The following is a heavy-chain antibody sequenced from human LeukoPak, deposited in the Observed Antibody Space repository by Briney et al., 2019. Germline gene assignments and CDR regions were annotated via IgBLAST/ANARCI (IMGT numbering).Heavy chain of an antibody. V-gene: IGHV3-23*01. J-gene: IGHJ4*02. CDR2: IRGSGSGT. CDR3: ASSYVTRIVGAIGY. CDR1: GFTFSNYA. D-gene: IGHD1-26*01. Sequence: GGSLRLSCAASGFTFSNYAMMWLRQAPGKGPEWVSAIRGSGSGTYYADSVRGRFTVSRDNSRNSLYLQMNRLRAEDTAVYYCASSYVTRIVGAIGYWGQGTLVTVSS.